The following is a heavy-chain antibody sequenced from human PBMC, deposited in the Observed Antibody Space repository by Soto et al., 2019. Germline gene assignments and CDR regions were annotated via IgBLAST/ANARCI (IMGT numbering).Heavy chain of an antibody. V-gene: IGHV3-21*06. Sequence: GGSLRLSCAASGFTFSSFGMNWVRQAPGKGLEWVSSISSGDAYIFYADSIKGRFTVSRGNAKNSLYLQMNSLRADDTAVYYCVRVGGPCSKTSCYAYFDSWGQGTLVTRLL. CDR3: VRVGGPCSKTSCYAYFDS. J-gene: IGHJ4*02. CDR1: GFTFSSFG. CDR2: ISSGDAYI. D-gene: IGHD2-2*01.